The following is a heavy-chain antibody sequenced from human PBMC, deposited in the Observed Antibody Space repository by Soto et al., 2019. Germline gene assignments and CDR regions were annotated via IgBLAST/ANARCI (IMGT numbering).Heavy chain of an antibody. V-gene: IGHV1-69*08. D-gene: IGHD5-12*01. CDR1: GGTFSSYT. J-gene: IGHJ4*02. CDR3: ARDSSFYRGYDSGDY. CDR2: IIPILGIA. Sequence: QVQLVQSGAEVKKPGSSVKVSCKASGGTFSSYTISWVRQAPGQGLEWMGRIIPILGIANYAQKFQGRVTITADKSTSTAYMELSSLRSEDTAVYYCARDSSFYRGYDSGDYWGQGTLVTVSS.